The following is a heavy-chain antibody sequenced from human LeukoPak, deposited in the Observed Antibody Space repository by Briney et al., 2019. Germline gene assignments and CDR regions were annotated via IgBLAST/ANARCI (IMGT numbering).Heavy chain of an antibody. D-gene: IGHD6-13*01. J-gene: IGHJ4*02. V-gene: IGHV3-23*01. CDR2: ISGSGGST. CDR1: GFTFSSYA. Sequence: GGSLRLSCAASGFTFSSYAMSWVRQAPGKGLESVSIISGSGGSTYYADSVKGRFTLSRDNSKNTLFLQMNSLRAEDTAVYYCAKGPRQQLVTRCDYWGQGTLVTVSS. CDR3: AKGPRQQLVTRCDY.